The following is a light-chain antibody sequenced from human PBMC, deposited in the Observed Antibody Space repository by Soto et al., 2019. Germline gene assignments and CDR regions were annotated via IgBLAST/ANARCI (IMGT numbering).Light chain of an antibody. CDR3: QQYGRSPYT. Sequence: EIVLTQSPGTLSLSPGERATLSCRASQSVSSSSLAWYQQKPGQAPRLLIYGASSRATGIPDRFSGSGSGTDSTLTISRLEPEDFAVFYCQQYGRSPYTFGQGTKLEIK. J-gene: IGKJ2*01. V-gene: IGKV3-20*01. CDR2: GAS. CDR1: QSVSSSS.